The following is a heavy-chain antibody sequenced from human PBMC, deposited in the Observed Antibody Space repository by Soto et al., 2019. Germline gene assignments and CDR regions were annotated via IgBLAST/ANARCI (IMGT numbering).Heavy chain of an antibody. D-gene: IGHD1-1*01. CDR1: GYTFTSYD. CDR3: ARGKSLEN. CDR2: MNPNSGNT. Sequence: QVQLVQSGAEVKKPGASVKVSCKASGYTFTSYDINWVRQATGQGLEWMGWMNPNSGNTGYAQKFXGXVXXTRDTSITTSYMELSSLRSEDTAVYYGARGKSLENWGQGTLVTVSS. J-gene: IGHJ4*02. V-gene: IGHV1-8*01.